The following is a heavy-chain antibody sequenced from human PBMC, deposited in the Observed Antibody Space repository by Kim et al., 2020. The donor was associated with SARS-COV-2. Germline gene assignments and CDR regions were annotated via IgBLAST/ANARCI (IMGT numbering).Heavy chain of an antibody. D-gene: IGHD6-13*01. CDR3: ARLGQAAGTGAYYYGMDV. V-gene: IGHV5-51*01. CDR1: GYRFISYW. J-gene: IGHJ6*02. CDR2: IYPGDSDT. Sequence: GESLKISCKGSGYRFISYWIGWVRQMPGKGLEWMGIIYPGDSDTRYSPSFQGQVTISADKSTSTAYLQLSSLKASDTDMYYCARLGQAAGTGAYYYGMDVWGQGTTVTVSS.